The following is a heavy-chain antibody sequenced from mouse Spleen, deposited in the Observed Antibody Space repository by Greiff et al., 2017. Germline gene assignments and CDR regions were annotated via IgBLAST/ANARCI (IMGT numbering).Heavy chain of an antibody. CDR1: GYTFTSYW. J-gene: IGHJ1*01. V-gene: IGHV1-55*01. CDR2: IYPGRGIT. Sequence: QVQLKQSGAELVKPGASVKMSCKASGYTFTSYWINWVKQRPGQGLEWIGDIYPGRGITNYNEKFKSKATLTLDTSSSTAYMQLSSLTSEDSAVYYCSRGVYGNYVGWYFDVWGAGTTVTVSS. D-gene: IGHD2-1*01. CDR3: SRGVYGNYVGWYFDV.